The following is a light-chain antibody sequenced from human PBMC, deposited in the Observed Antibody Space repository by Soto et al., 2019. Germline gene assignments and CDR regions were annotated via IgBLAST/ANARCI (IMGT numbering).Light chain of an antibody. CDR3: QDYGSSPQT. CDR1: QRISSNY. V-gene: IGKV3-20*01. J-gene: IGKJ1*01. Sequence: DIVLTQSPGTLSLSPGERATLSCRASQRISSNYLGWYQQKPGQAPRRLIYAASSRGTGIPDRVSGSGSGTDFTLTISRLEPADFAVYYCQDYGSSPQTFGQGTKVEI. CDR2: AAS.